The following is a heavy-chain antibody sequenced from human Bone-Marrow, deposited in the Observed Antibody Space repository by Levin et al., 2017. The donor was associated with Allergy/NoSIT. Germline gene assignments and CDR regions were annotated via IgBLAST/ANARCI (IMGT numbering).Heavy chain of an antibody. CDR3: ARNKPYYYDGTSYYYPFAH. D-gene: IGHD3-22*01. CDR1: GYTFSSYT. CDR2: FSVYDGNI. V-gene: IGHV1-18*04. Sequence: ASVKVSCKASGYTFSSYTIYWVRQAPGQGLEWMGWFSVYDGNIKYAQKFQDRVTLTTDTATSTAYMELTSLRSDDPAVYYCARNKPYYYDGTSYYYPFAHWGQGTLVTVSS. J-gene: IGHJ4*02.